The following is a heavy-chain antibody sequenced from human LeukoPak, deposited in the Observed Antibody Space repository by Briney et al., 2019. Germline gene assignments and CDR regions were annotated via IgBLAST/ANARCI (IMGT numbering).Heavy chain of an antibody. CDR2: INPGGGST. CDR3: AREGNVEASSRFYFFDY. Sequence: ASVKVSCKASGYIFANHQMHWVRQAPGQGLEWMGMINPGGGSTSYPQEFQGRVTMTRDTSSGTVYMEMTSLRSEDTAMYYCAREGNVEASSRFYFFDYWGQGTLVTVSS. V-gene: IGHV1-46*01. J-gene: IGHJ4*02. CDR1: GYIFANHQ. D-gene: IGHD3-16*01.